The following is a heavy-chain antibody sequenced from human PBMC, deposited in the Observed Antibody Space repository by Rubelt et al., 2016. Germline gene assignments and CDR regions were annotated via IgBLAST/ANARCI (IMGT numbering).Heavy chain of an antibody. Sequence: QVQLVQSGAEVKKPGASVKVSCKASGYTFTSYYMHWVRQAPGQGLEWMGIINPSGGSTSYEQKFQGRVTRTRDTSTSTVDMELSSLRSEDTAVYYCARTKTVEMATIPLAYWGQGTLVTVSS. CDR3: ARTKTVEMATIPLAY. CDR1: GYTFTSYY. J-gene: IGHJ4*02. CDR2: INPSGGST. V-gene: IGHV1-46*01. D-gene: IGHD5-24*01.